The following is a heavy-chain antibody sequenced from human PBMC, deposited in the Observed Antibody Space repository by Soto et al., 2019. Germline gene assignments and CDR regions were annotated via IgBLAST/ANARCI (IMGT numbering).Heavy chain of an antibody. CDR2: ISSSSSTI. CDR3: ARVGYCSSTSCYLYYYYMDV. CDR1: GFTFSSYS. Sequence: EVQLVESGGGLVQPGGSLRLSCAASGFTFSSYSMNWVRQAPGKGLEWVSYISSSSSTIYYADSVKGRFTISRDNAKNSLYLQMNSLGAEDTAVYYCARVGYCSSTSCYLYYYYMDVWGKGTTVTVSS. J-gene: IGHJ6*03. D-gene: IGHD2-2*01. V-gene: IGHV3-48*01.